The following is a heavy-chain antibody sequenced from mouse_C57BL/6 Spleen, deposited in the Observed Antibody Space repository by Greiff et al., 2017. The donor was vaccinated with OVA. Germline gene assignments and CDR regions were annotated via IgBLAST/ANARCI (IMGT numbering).Heavy chain of an antibody. Sequence: VQLQQPGAELVKPGASVKLSCKASGYTFTSYWMHWVKQRPGRGLEWIGRIDPNSGGTKYNGKFKSKATLTVDKPSSTAYMQLSSLTSEDSAVYYCARGDSNLYYYAMDYWGQGTSVTVSS. D-gene: IGHD2-5*01. CDR3: ARGDSNLYYYAMDY. CDR2: IDPNSGGT. CDR1: GYTFTSYW. J-gene: IGHJ4*01. V-gene: IGHV1-72*01.